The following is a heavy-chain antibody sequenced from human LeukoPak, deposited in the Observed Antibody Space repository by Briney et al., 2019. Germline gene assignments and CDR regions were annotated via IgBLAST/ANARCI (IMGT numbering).Heavy chain of an antibody. CDR2: IYYSGST. V-gene: IGHV4-61*08. Sequence: SETLSLTCTVSGGSISSGGYYWSWIRQHPGKGLEWIGYIYYSGSTYYNPSLKSRVTISVDTSKNQVSLKLSSVTAADTAVYYCVTSSSWSFDYWGQGTLVTVSS. CDR1: GGSISSGGYY. D-gene: IGHD6-13*01. CDR3: VTSSSWSFDY. J-gene: IGHJ4*02.